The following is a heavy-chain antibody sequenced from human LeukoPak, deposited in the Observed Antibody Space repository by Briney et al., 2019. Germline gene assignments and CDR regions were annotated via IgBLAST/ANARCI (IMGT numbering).Heavy chain of an antibody. CDR2: IWYDGSNK. Sequence: TGGSLRLSCAAPGFTFSSYGMHWVRQAPGKGLEWVAVIWYDGSNKYYVDSVKGRFTISRDNSKNTLYLQMNSLRAEDTGVYFCAREYTHNWFDPWGQGTLVTVSS. CDR1: GFTFSSYG. V-gene: IGHV3-33*01. J-gene: IGHJ5*02. CDR3: AREYTHNWFDP. D-gene: IGHD1-14*01.